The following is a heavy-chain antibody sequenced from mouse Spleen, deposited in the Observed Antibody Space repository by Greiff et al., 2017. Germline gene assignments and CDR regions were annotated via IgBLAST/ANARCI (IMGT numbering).Heavy chain of an antibody. CDR2: INPSSGYT. CDR1: GYTFTSYT. CDR3: ARSATDD. V-gene: IGHV1-4*01. J-gene: IGHJ2*01. Sequence: VKLVESGAELARPGASVKMSCKASGYTFTSYTMHWVKQRPGQGLEWIGYINPSSGYTKYNQKFKDKATLTADKSSSTAYMQLSSLTSEDSAVYYCARSATDDGGQGTTLTVSS.